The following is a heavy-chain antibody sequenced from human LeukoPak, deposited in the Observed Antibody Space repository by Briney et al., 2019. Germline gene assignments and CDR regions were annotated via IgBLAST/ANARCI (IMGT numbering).Heavy chain of an antibody. J-gene: IGHJ4*02. CDR1: GFTFSSYS. CDR3: ASDSSSGWYHGD. CDR2: ISSSSSYI. V-gene: IGHV3-21*01. D-gene: IGHD6-19*01. Sequence: GGSLRLSCAASGFTFSSYSMNWVRQAPGKGLEWVSSISSSSSYIYYADSVKGRFTISRDNSKNTVYLQMNSLRAEDTAVYYCASDSSSGWYHGDWGQGTLVTVSS.